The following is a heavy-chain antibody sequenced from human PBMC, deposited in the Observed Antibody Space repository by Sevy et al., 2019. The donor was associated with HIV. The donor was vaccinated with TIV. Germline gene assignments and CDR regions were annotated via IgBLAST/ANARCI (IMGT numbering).Heavy chain of an antibody. CDR1: GFTFSSYE. Sequence: GGSLRLSCAASGFTFSSYEMNWVRQAPGKGLEWVSYISSSGSTIYYADSVKGRFTISRDNAKNSLYLQMNSLRAEDTAVYYRARGEGATTFYAFDIWGQGTMVTVSS. CDR2: ISSSGSTI. CDR3: ARGEGATTFYAFDI. D-gene: IGHD1-26*01. V-gene: IGHV3-48*03. J-gene: IGHJ3*02.